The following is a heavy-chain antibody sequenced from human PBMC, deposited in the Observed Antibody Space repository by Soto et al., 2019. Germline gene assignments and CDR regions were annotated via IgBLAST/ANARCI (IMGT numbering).Heavy chain of an antibody. CDR3: ARDCAGYSSGWYQRGGFDY. J-gene: IGHJ4*02. V-gene: IGHV3-33*01. D-gene: IGHD6-19*01. Sequence: QVQLVESGGGVVQPGRSLSLSCAASGFTFSSYGMHWVRQAPGKGLEWVAVIWYDGSNKYYADSVKGRFTISRDNSKNTLYLQMTRLRAEDTAVYYCARDCAGYSSGWYQRGGFDYWGQGTLVTVSS. CDR2: IWYDGSNK. CDR1: GFTFSSYG.